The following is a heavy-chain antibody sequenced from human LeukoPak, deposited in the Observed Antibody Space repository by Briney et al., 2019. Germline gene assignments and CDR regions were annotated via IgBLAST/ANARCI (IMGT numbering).Heavy chain of an antibody. Sequence: ASVKVSCKASGYTFTDYYLHWVRQAPGQGLEWMGWINPNSGGTDYAQKFQGRVTMTRDTSISTAYMELIRLRSDDTAVYYCVFLAAAGGINYWGQGTLVTVSS. D-gene: IGHD6-13*01. V-gene: IGHV1-2*02. J-gene: IGHJ4*02. CDR2: INPNSGGT. CDR1: GYTFTDYY. CDR3: VFLAAAGGINY.